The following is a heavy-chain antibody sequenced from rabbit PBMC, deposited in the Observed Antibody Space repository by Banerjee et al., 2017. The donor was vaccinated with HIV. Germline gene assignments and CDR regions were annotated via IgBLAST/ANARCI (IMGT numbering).Heavy chain of an antibody. CDR2: IDPVFGST. D-gene: IGHD1-1*01. V-gene: IGHV1S7*01. CDR3: ARSGYASSSGYYPFNL. CDR1: GFDFSSYY. Sequence: QLKESGGGLVQPGGSLKLSCKASGFDFSSYYMSWVRQAPGKGLEWIGYIDPVFGSTYYASWVNGRFTISSHNAQNTLYLQLNSLTAADTATYFCARSGYASSSGYYPFNLWGPGTLVTVS. J-gene: IGHJ4*01.